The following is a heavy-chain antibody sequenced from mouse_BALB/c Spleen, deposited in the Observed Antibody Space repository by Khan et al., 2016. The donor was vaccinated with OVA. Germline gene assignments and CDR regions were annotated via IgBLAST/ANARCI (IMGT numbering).Heavy chain of an antibody. D-gene: IGHD2-4*01. V-gene: IGHV1-5*01. J-gene: IGHJ2*01. CDR2: IYPGISDT. Sequence: IQLVQSGTVLARPGASVKMSCKASGYSFTSYWTHWVKERLGQGLVWSGAIYPGISDTRYNQKLKGKAKLTAVTSASTAYMEFSSLTDEDSAVYYCTRSYDSYYFDYWGQGTTLTVSS. CDR3: TRSYDSYYFDY. CDR1: GYSFTSYW.